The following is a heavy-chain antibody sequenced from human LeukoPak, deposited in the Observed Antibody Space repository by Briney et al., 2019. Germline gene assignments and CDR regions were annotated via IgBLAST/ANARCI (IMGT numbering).Heavy chain of an antibody. D-gene: IGHD6-19*01. CDR3: ARSIAVAVCDY. Sequence: PGGSLRLSCAASGFTFSDYYMSWIRQAPGKGLEWVSSISSSSSYIYYADSVKGRFTISRDNAKNSLYLQMNSLRAEDTAVYYCARSIAVAVCDYWGQGTLVTVSS. CDR2: ISSSSSYI. V-gene: IGHV3-11*06. J-gene: IGHJ4*02. CDR1: GFTFSDYY.